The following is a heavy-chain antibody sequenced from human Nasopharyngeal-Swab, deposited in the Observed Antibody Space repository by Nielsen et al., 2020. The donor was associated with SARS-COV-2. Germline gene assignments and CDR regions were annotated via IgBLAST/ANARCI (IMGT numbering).Heavy chain of an antibody. Sequence: GGSLRLSCAASGFTFSSYAMSWVRQAPGKGLEWVSAISGSGGSTYYADSVKGRFTISRDNSKNTLYLQVNSLRAEDTAVYYCAKDTALYLAFDIWGQGTMVTVSS. D-gene: IGHD3-9*01. CDR2: ISGSGGST. J-gene: IGHJ3*02. CDR3: AKDTALYLAFDI. CDR1: GFTFSSYA. V-gene: IGHV3-23*01.